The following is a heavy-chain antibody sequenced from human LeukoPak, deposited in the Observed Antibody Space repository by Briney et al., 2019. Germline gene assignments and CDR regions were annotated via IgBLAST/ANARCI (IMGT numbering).Heavy chain of an antibody. CDR2: IYYSGST. J-gene: IGHJ2*01. CDR1: GGSISSSTYY. CDR3: ARLYGDRYFDL. D-gene: IGHD4-17*01. V-gene: IGHV4-39*01. Sequence: NPSETLSLTCTVSGGSISSSTYYWGWIRQPPGKGLEWIGSIYYSGSTYYNPSLKSRVTISVDTSKNQFSLKLSSVTAADTAVYYCARLYGDRYFDLWGRGTLVTVSS.